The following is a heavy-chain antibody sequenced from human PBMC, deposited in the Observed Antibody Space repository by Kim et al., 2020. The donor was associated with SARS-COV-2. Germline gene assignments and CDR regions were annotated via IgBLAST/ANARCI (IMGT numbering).Heavy chain of an antibody. CDR1: GFTFSSYT. CDR3: SKVGGTAVPSDHFDY. D-gene: IGHD6-13*01. Sequence: GGSLRLSCAASGFTFSSYTMTWVRQAPGKGLEWVSAITTSGGSTYYADSVKGRFTISRDNSKSTLYLQMSSLRAEATAIYYCSKVGGTAVPSDHFDYWGQGTLVTVSS. V-gene: IGHV3-23*01. CDR2: ITTSGGST. J-gene: IGHJ4*02.